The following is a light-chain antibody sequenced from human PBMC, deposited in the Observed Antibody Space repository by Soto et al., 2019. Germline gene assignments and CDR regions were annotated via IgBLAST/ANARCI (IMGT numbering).Light chain of an antibody. J-gene: IGLJ1*01. CDR3: NSYTSSSTYV. CDR1: SSDIGSYNH. CDR2: EVS. Sequence: QSLLTQPPSVYRSPGQSVTISCTGTSSDIGSYNHVCWYQQAPGTAPKLMIYEVSNRPSGVPDRFSGSKSGNTASLTISGLQAEDEADYYCNSYTSSSTYVFGTGTRSPS. V-gene: IGLV2-18*02.